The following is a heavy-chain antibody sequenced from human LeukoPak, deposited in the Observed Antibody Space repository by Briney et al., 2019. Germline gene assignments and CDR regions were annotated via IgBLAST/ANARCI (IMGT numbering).Heavy chain of an antibody. Sequence: GGSLRLSCAASGFTFSSYSMNWVRQAPGKGLEWVSYISSSSSTIYYADSVKGRFTISRDNAKNSLYLQMNSLRAEDTAVYYCARDPVLTYYYDSSGYYDYWGQGTLVNVSS. V-gene: IGHV3-48*01. D-gene: IGHD3-22*01. CDR2: ISSSSSTI. CDR3: ARDPVLTYYYDSSGYYDY. J-gene: IGHJ4*02. CDR1: GFTFSSYS.